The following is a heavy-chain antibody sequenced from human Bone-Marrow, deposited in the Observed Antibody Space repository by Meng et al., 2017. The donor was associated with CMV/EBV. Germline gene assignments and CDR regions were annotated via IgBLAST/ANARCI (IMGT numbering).Heavy chain of an antibody. Sequence: GESLKISCAASGFTFSSYSMNWVRQAPGKGLERVSSISSSSSYIYYADSVKGRFTISRDNAKNSLYLQMNSLRAEDTAVYYCARGLGSGIWYYGMDVWGQGTTVTVSS. CDR1: GFTFSSYS. V-gene: IGHV3-21*01. CDR2: ISSSSSYI. D-gene: IGHD3-10*01. CDR3: ARGLGSGIWYYGMDV. J-gene: IGHJ6*02.